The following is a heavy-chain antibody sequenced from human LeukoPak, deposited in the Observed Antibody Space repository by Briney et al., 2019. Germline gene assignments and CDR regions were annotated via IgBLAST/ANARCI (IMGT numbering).Heavy chain of an antibody. CDR3: AKVTIADIVVVPAAIAFDY. CDR1: GLTFSSYA. D-gene: IGHD2-2*01. Sequence: GGSLRLSCAASGLTFSSYAMSWVRQAPGKGLEWVSAISGSGGSTYYADSVKGRFTISRDNSKNTLYLQMNSLRAEDTAVYYCAKVTIADIVVVPAAIAFDYWGQGTLVTVSS. V-gene: IGHV3-23*01. J-gene: IGHJ4*02. CDR2: ISGSGGST.